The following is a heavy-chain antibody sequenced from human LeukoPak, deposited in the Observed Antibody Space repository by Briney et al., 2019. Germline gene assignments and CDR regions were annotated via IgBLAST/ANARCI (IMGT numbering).Heavy chain of an antibody. CDR2: ISSSSSYI. V-gene: IGHV3-21*01. CDR1: GFTFSSYS. CDR3: ARSVFSGVVAAQHEFDD. D-gene: IGHD2-15*01. Sequence: PGGSLRLSCAASGFTFSSYSMNWVRQAPGKGLEWVSSISSSSSYIYYADSLKGRFTISRDNAKNSVHLQMNSLRAEDTAVYYCARSVFSGVVAAQHEFDDWGQGTLVTVSS. J-gene: IGHJ4*02.